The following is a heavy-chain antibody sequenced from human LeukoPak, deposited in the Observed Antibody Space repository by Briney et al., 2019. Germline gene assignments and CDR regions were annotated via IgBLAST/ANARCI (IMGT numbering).Heavy chain of an antibody. CDR1: SYSISSGYY. V-gene: IGHV4-38-2*01. D-gene: IGHD3-22*01. Sequence: SETLSLTSAVSSYSISSGYYWGWIRQPPGKGLEWIGSIYHSGSTYYNPSLKSRVTISVDTSKNQFSLKLSSVTAADTAVYYCARGVVVISSGDYWGQGTLVTVSS. CDR3: ARGVVVISSGDY. J-gene: IGHJ4*02. CDR2: IYHSGST.